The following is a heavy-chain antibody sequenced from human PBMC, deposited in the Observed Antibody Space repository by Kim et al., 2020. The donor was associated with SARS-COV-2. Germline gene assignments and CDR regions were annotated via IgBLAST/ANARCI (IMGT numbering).Heavy chain of an antibody. J-gene: IGHJ4*02. CDR3: AAGGMRVLRFLEWYPLDY. V-gene: IGHV1-58*01. D-gene: IGHD3-3*01. CDR2: IVVGSGNT. Sequence: SVKVSCKASGFTFTSSAVQWVRQARGQRLEWIGWIVVGSGNTNYAQKFQERVTITRDMSTSTAYMELSSLRSEDTAVYYCAAGGMRVLRFLEWYPLDYWGQGTLVTVSS. CDR1: GFTFTSSA.